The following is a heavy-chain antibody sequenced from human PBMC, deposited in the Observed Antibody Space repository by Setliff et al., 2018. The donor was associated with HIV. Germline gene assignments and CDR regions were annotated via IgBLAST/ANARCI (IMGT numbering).Heavy chain of an antibody. J-gene: IGHJ4*01. CDR1: GGSISSSNW. CDR3: ARVQYHYVNNGDSYYFTH. CDR2: IYHSGST. V-gene: IGHV4-4*02. D-gene: IGHD3-10*02. Sequence: PSETLSLTCAVSGGSISSSNWWSWVRQPPGKGLEWIGEIYHSGSTNYNPSLKSRVTISVDKSKNQFSLRLNSVTAADTAVYYCARVQYHYVNNGDSYYFTHWGHGTLVTVSS.